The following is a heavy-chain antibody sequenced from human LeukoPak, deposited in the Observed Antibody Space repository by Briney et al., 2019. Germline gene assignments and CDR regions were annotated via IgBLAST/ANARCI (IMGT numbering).Heavy chain of an antibody. Sequence: SETLSLTCTVSGGSISSYFWNWIRQPPGKGLEWIGYVYYSGSTNYNPSLKSRVTISQDTSKNQFSLEVTSVTAADTAVYYCARRRGNSSGWSLDYWGQGTLVTVSS. V-gene: IGHV4-59*08. J-gene: IGHJ4*02. CDR1: GGSISSYF. CDR2: VYYSGST. CDR3: ARRRGNSSGWSLDY. D-gene: IGHD6-19*01.